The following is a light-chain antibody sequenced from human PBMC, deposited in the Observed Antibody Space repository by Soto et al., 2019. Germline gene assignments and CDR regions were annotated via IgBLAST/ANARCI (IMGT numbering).Light chain of an antibody. CDR3: ATWDGGLTPQGV. CDR2: DNN. Sequence: QSVLSQPPSVSAAPGQRVTISCSGSTSNIGKYYVSWYQQVPGTAPRLLIYDNNQRPSGIPDQFSGSKYGTSATLAITGLQTGDEADYYCATWDGGLTPQGVFGTGTKLTVL. J-gene: IGLJ1*01. V-gene: IGLV1-51*01. CDR1: TSNIGKYY.